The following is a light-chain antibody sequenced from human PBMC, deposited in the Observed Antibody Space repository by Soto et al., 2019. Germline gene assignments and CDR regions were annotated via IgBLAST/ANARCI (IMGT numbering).Light chain of an antibody. Sequence: QSVLTQPPSASGNPGQRLTISCSGSTSNILRNYVYWYRQFPGTAPRLLISMNDQRPSGVPDRFSGSKSGTSASLAISGLRSEDEADSYCASWDDSLSGYVFGTGTKLTVL. CDR1: TSNILRNY. CDR2: MND. J-gene: IGLJ1*01. V-gene: IGLV1-47*01. CDR3: ASWDDSLSGYV.